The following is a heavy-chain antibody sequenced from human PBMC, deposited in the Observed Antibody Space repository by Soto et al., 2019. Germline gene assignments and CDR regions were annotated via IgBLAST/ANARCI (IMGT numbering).Heavy chain of an antibody. Sequence: GSLRLSCAASGFTFSSYAMSWVRQAPGKGLEWVSAISGSGGSTYYADSVKGRFTISRDNSKNTLYLQMNSLRAEDTAVYYCAKDLRSAVADVDAFDIWGQGTMVTVSS. CDR3: AKDLRSAVADVDAFDI. CDR1: GFTFSSYA. CDR2: ISGSGGST. V-gene: IGHV3-23*01. D-gene: IGHD6-19*01. J-gene: IGHJ3*02.